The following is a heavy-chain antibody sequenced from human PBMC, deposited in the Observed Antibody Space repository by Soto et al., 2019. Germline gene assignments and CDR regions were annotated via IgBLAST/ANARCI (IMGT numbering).Heavy chain of an antibody. CDR1: GGSFRNYY. D-gene: IGHD3-10*01. V-gene: IGHV4-34*01. J-gene: IGHJ5*02. CDR2: VNHSGEA. Sequence: PSETLSLTCGVYGGSFRNYYWIWVRQPPGKGLEWIGEVNHSGEATYNPSLQSRITISLDTSNNQFSLKMTSVTAADTAMYFCTRDERFPRYWFDPWGQGTQVTVSS. CDR3: TRDERFPRYWFDP.